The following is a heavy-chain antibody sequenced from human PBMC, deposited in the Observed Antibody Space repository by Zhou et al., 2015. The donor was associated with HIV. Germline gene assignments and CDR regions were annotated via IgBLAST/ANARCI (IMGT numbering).Heavy chain of an antibody. CDR1: GGTFGSYG. Sequence: QVQLVQSGAEVKKPGSSVKVSCKASGGTFGSYGISWVRQAPGQGFEWMGGIIPLFGTTKYSQKFQGRITLTADEATTTVYMELNSLRYEDTAIYYCARSLAAAAGYWYFDLWGRGTLVTVSS. CDR2: IIPLFGTT. CDR3: ARSLAAAAGYWYFDL. D-gene: IGHD6-13*01. V-gene: IGHV1-69*19. J-gene: IGHJ2*01.